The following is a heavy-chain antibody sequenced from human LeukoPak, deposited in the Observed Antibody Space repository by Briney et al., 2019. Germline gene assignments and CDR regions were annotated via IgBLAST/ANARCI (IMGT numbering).Heavy chain of an antibody. D-gene: IGHD2-15*01. V-gene: IGHV3-74*01. J-gene: IGHJ3*02. Sequence: GGSLRLSCAASGFTFSSYWMHWVRQPPGKGLVWVSRINSDGSGTSYADSVKGRFTISRDNAKNTLYLQMNSLRAEDTAVYYCATGSGRAFDIWGQGTMVTVSS. CDR1: GFTFSSYW. CDR3: ATGSGRAFDI. CDR2: INSDGSGT.